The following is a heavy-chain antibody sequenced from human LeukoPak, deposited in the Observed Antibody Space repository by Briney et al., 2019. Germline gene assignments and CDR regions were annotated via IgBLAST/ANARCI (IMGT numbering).Heavy chain of an antibody. CDR3: ARTLSRGAFDI. J-gene: IGHJ3*02. V-gene: IGHV3-23*01. CDR1: GFTFSSYA. CDR2: TSGSGGST. Sequence: GGSLRLSCAASGFTFSSYAMNWVRQAPGKGLECVSTTSGSGGSTYYADSVKGRFTISRDNSKNTLYLKMNSLRAEDTAVYYCARTLSRGAFDIWGQGTMVTVSS. D-gene: IGHD1-26*01.